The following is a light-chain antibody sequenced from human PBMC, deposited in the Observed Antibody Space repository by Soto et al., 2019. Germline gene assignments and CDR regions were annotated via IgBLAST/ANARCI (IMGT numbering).Light chain of an antibody. Sequence: QSALTQPASVSGSPGQSITISCTGTSSDVGGYNYVSWYQQHPGKAPKLMIYEVSNRPSGVSNRFSGSKSGNTASLTISGLQAEDEAYYYCSSYTSSSALYVFGTGTKATVL. J-gene: IGLJ1*01. CDR2: EVS. CDR1: SSDVGGYNY. V-gene: IGLV2-14*01. CDR3: SSYTSSSALYV.